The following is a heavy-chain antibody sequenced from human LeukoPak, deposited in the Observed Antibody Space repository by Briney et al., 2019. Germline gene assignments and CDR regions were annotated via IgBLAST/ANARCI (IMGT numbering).Heavy chain of an antibody. CDR2: FYYTSIT. CDR1: GGSVRNSY. V-gene: IGHV4-59*08. Sequence: SETLSLTCRLPGGSVRNSYWSWIRQPPGKGGEWGGCFYYTSITNYIPSIDSRVTIFEDKSKTQFSLRLYSVTVADTAVYYCAIHFADSSSSYFDYWGQGSLVTVSS. J-gene: IGHJ4*02. CDR3: AIHFADSSSSYFDY. D-gene: IGHD6-6*01.